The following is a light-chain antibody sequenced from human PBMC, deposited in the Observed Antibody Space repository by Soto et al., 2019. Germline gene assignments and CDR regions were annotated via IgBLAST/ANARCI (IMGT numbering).Light chain of an antibody. J-gene: IGLJ2*01. CDR3: QSYDISLSVV. V-gene: IGLV1-40*01. Sequence: QSVLTQPPSVSGAPGQRVTISCTGSSSNIGAGYGVHWYQQLPGTAPKLLIYGNSNRPSGVPDRFSGSKSGTSASLAITGLQAEDEAAYFCQSYDISLSVVFGGGTKVTVL. CDR1: SSNIGAGYG. CDR2: GNS.